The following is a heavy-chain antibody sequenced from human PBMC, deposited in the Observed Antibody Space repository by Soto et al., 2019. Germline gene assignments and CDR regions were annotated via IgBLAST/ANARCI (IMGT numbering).Heavy chain of an antibody. J-gene: IGHJ3*02. CDR2: IIPIFGTA. D-gene: IGHD3-10*01. CDR1: GGTFSSYA. CDR3: ASPPSGGGGAFDI. V-gene: IGHV1-69*13. Sequence: SVKVSCKASGGTFSSYAISWVREAPVQGLEWMGGIIPIFGTANYSQKFQGRVTITADGSTSTAYMELSSLRSEDTAVYYCASPPSGGGGAFDIWGQGTVVTVSS.